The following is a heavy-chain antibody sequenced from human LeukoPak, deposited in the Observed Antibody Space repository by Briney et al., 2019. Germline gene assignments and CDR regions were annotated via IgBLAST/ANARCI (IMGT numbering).Heavy chain of an antibody. V-gene: IGHV1-3*01. D-gene: IGHD4-17*01. CDR2: IDPGNDNR. CDR3: ARDFWVTTNYFHS. Sequence: ASVKVSCKASGYTFTDYAIHWVRQAPGQRLEWMGWIDPGNDNRKYSQKFQGRVTITRDTSATTAYMELSSLTSEDTAVYYCARDFWVTTNYFHSWGQGTLVTVSS. J-gene: IGHJ4*02. CDR1: GYTFTDYA.